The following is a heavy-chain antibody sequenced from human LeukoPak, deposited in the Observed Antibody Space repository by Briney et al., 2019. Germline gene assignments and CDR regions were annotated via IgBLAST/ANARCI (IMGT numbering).Heavy chain of an antibody. CDR2: IYPNDGST. J-gene: IGHJ4*02. D-gene: IGHD1-26*01. Sequence: ASVKVSCKASGYTFTNYYMHWVRQAPGQGLEWMGIIYPNDGSTNYAQKFQDRVTMARDTSTSTVYMYLSSLRFEDTAVYYCARSTSFSGRPLYCFDYWGQGTLVTVSS. CDR3: ARSTSFSGRPLYCFDY. V-gene: IGHV1-46*01. CDR1: GYTFTNYY.